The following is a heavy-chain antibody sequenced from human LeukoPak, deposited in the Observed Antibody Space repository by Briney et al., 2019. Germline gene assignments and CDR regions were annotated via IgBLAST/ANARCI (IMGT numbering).Heavy chain of an antibody. V-gene: IGHV1-2*02. CDR3: ARDTCSSTSCYTIGY. D-gene: IGHD2-2*02. Sequence: ASVKVSCKASGYTFTGYYMHWVRQAPGQGLEWMGWINPNSGGTNYAQKFQGRVTMTRDTSISTAYMELSRLRSDDTAVYYCARDTCSSTSCYTIGYRGQGTLVTVSS. J-gene: IGHJ4*02. CDR2: INPNSGGT. CDR1: GYTFTGYY.